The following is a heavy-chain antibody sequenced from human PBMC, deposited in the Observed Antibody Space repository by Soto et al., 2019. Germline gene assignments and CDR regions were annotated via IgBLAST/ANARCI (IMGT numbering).Heavy chain of an antibody. V-gene: IGHV3-23*01. D-gene: IGHD2-8*01. J-gene: IGHJ3*02. CDR2: ISGGGGST. CDR1: GFTFSTYA. CDR3: AHPRGLGVFDAYDI. Sequence: HPGGSLRLSCAASGFTFSTYAMSWVRQAPGKGLVWVSAISGGGGSTFYADSVKGRFTISRDNSMNMLFLQMNSLRTEDTAVYYCAHPRGLGVFDAYDIWGQGTVVTVSS.